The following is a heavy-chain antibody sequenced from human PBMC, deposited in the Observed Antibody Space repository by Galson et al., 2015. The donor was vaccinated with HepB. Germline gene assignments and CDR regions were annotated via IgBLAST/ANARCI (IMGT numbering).Heavy chain of an antibody. CDR3: ARRLGDLTEDS. J-gene: IGHJ4*02. V-gene: IGHV4-30-4*08. CDR2: LYYSGTT. CDR1: GASIGRGENY. Sequence: TLSLTCTVSGASIGRGENYWSWIRQTPGKGLEWIGYLYYSGTTYYNPSLKSRVTISVDKSENQFSLAVRSVTAADTGVYYCARRLGDLTEDSWGQGTPVTVSS. D-gene: IGHD3-16*01.